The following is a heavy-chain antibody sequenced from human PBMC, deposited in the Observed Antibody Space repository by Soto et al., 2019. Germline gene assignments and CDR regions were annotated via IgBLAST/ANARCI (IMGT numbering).Heavy chain of an antibody. V-gene: IGHV3-30-3*01. D-gene: IGHD6-13*01. Sequence: QVQLVESGGGVVQPGRSLRLSCAASGFTFSSYAMHWVRQAPGKGLEWVAVISYDGSNKYYADSVKGRFTISRDNSKNALYQQMSSQGAEDTAVYYCARDRGSSGWYRWYAPWGQGTLVTVS. CDR3: ARDRGSSGWYRWYAP. CDR2: ISYDGSNK. CDR1: GFTFSSYA. J-gene: IGHJ5*02.